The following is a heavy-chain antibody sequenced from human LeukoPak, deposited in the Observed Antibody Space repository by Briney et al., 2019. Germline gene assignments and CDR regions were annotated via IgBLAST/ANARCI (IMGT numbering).Heavy chain of an antibody. CDR1: GYSLTSYG. D-gene: IGHD3-22*01. J-gene: IGHJ4*02. V-gene: IGHV1-18*01. Sequence: ATVKVSCKASGYSLTSYGISWVRQAPGQGLEWMGWISAYNGNTNYAQNLQGRVTMTADTSTSTAYMELRSLRSDDTAVYYCARSYYYDSSGYYYNYFDYWGQGTLVTVSS. CDR2: ISAYNGNT. CDR3: ARSYYYDSSGYYYNYFDY.